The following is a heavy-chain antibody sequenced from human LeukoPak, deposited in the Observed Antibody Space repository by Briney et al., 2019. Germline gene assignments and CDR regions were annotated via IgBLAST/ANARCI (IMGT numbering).Heavy chain of an antibody. CDR2: IHSDENNQ. J-gene: IGHJ4*02. D-gene: IGHD5-24*01. Sequence: GGSLRLSCAASGFTFSSYAMHWVRQAPGKGLEWVAFIHSDENNQYYADSVKGRFTISRDNSKNTLYLQMNSLRAEDTAVYYCARGAARMVEMATIISFEYWGQGTLVTVSS. CDR3: ARGAARMVEMATIISFEY. V-gene: IGHV3-30*02. CDR1: GFTFSSYA.